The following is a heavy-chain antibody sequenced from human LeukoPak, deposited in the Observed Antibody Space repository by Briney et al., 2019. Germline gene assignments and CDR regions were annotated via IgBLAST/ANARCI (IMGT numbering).Heavy chain of an antibody. CDR2: INHSGST. Sequence: PSETLSLTCAVYGGSFNTFYWSWIRQPPGKGLEWIGEINHSGSTNYNPSLKSRDTISVDTSKNQFSLKLSSVTAADTAVYYCASRGSSWYFDYWGQGTLVTVSS. CDR1: GGSFNTFY. V-gene: IGHV4-34*01. D-gene: IGHD6-13*01. CDR3: ASRGSSWYFDY. J-gene: IGHJ4*02.